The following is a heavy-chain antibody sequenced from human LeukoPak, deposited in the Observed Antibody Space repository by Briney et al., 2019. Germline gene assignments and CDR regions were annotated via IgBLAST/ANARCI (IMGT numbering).Heavy chain of an antibody. CDR1: GFTFSSYA. CDR3: VKGGRYSGWGS. J-gene: IGHJ5*02. Sequence: GESLRLSCAASGFTFSSYAMSWVRQAPGKGLEWVSAISTDGGGRHYGDSVNGRFTISRDNSKNTLYLQMDSLRADDTAVYYCVKGGRYSGWGSWGQGTLVTVSS. CDR2: ISTDGGGR. D-gene: IGHD6-19*01. V-gene: IGHV3-23*01.